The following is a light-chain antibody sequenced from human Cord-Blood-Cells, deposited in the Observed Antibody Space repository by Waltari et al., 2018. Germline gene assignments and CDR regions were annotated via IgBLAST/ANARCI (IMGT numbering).Light chain of an antibody. CDR3: QQSYSTLIT. Sequence: DIQMTQSPSSLSASVGDRVTITCRASQSISSYLNWYQQKSGKAPTLLIYGASSLQSGVRSRFSDSGSGTDFTLTISSLQPEDFATYYCQQSYSTLITFGQATRLEIK. J-gene: IGKJ5*01. CDR1: QSISSY. CDR2: GAS. V-gene: IGKV1-39*01.